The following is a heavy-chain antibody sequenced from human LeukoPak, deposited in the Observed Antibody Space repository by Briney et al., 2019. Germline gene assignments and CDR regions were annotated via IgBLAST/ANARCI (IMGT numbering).Heavy chain of an antibody. J-gene: IGHJ4*02. D-gene: IGHD3-16*02. CDR3: ARRVGMITFGGVIVPTSFDY. CDR1: GDTVSSNSAA. Sequence: SQTLSLTCAISGDTVSSNSAAWNWIRQSPSRGLEWLGRTYYRSKWSNDYAVSVKSRITINPDTSKNQFSLQLNSVTPEDTAVYYCARRVGMITFGGVIVPTSFDYWGQGTLVTVSS. V-gene: IGHV6-1*01. CDR2: TYYRSKWSN.